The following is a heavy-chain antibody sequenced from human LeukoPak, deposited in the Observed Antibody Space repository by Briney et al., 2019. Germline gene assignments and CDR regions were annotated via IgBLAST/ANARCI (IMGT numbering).Heavy chain of an antibody. Sequence: SETLSLTCTVSGGSISSYYWSWIRQPPGKGLEWIGYIYYSGSTNYNPSLKSRVTISVDTSKNQFSLKLSSVTAADTAVYYCAREYYGSGSYTEVFDYWGQGTLVTVSS. J-gene: IGHJ4*02. CDR3: AREYYGSGSYTEVFDY. V-gene: IGHV4-59*08. CDR2: IYYSGST. D-gene: IGHD3-10*01. CDR1: GGSISSYY.